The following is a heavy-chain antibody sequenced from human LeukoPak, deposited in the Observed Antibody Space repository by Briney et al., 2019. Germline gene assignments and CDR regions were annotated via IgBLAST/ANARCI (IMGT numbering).Heavy chain of an antibody. Sequence: SETLSLTCTVSGGSISSYYWSWIRQPPGKGLEWIGYIYYSGSTNYNPSLKSRVTISVDTSKNQFSLKLSSMTAADTAVYYCARRYCSGGSCYSGGNWFAPWGQGTLVTVSS. CDR3: ARRYCSGGSCYSGGNWFAP. CDR2: IYYSGST. D-gene: IGHD2-15*01. J-gene: IGHJ5*02. CDR1: GGSISSYY. V-gene: IGHV4-59*08.